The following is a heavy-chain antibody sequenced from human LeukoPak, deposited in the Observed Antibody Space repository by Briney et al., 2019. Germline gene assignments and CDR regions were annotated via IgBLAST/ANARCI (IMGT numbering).Heavy chain of an antibody. D-gene: IGHD6-19*01. CDR1: GGSISSSSYY. V-gene: IGHV4-39*01. CDR2: IYYSGST. CDR3: ARGKGSGWTFDY. J-gene: IGHJ4*02. Sequence: SETLSLTCTVSGGSISSSSYYWGWIRQPPGKGLEWIGSIYYSGSTYYNPSLKSRVTISVGTSKNQFSLKLSSVTAADTAVYYCARGKGSGWTFDYWGQGTLVTVSS.